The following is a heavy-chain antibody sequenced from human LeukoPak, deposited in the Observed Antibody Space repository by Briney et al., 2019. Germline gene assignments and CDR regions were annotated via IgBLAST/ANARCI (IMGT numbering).Heavy chain of an antibody. D-gene: IGHD6-13*01. V-gene: IGHV3-30*18. J-gene: IGHJ5*02. CDR3: AKSPYSSTWTSHFDP. Sequence: GRSLRLSCVVSGFTLSDYGMHWVRQAPGKGLEWVAVISNDGGKKYYADSVKGRFTISRDNSKNTLSLQMNNLRVNDTAVYYCAKSPYSSTWTSHFDPWGQGTLVTVSS. CDR1: GFTLSDYG. CDR2: ISNDGGKK.